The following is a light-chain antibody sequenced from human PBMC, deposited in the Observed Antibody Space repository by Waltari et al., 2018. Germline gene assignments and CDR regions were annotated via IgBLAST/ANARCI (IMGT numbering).Light chain of an antibody. CDR1: SGSIARNY. CDR3: QSYDGINWM. CDR2: EDY. Sequence: NFMLTQHHSVSESPGKTVNISCNRSSGSIARNYVQWFQQRPGSAPTTVIYEDYQRPSGVPDRFSGSIDSSSNSASLTISGLKTEDEADYYCQSYDGINWMFGGGTKLTVL. V-gene: IGLV6-57*03. J-gene: IGLJ3*02.